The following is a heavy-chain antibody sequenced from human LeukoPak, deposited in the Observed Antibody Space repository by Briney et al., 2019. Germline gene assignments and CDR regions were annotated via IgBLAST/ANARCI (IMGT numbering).Heavy chain of an antibody. CDR3: ARQYDSSGYEAGY. CDR2: IYPGDSDT. CDR1: GYIFTSYW. J-gene: IGHJ4*02. D-gene: IGHD3-22*01. V-gene: IGHV5-51*01. Sequence: GESLKISCKGSGYIFTSYWIGWVRQMPGKGLEWMGIIYPGDSDTRYSPSFQGQVTISADKSISTAYLQWSSLKASDTAMYYCARQYDSSGYEAGYWGQGTLVTVSS.